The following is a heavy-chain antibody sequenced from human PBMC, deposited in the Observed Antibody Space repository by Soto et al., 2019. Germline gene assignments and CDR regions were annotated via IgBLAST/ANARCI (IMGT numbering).Heavy chain of an antibody. Sequence: QITLKESGPPLVKPTQTLTLTCTFSGFSLSTSGVGVGWIRQPPGKALEWLALIYWDDDKRYSPSLKSRLIISKYTSKNQVVLPMTNMDPVDTATYYCAHRGLYSSSWYEDYFDFWGQGTLVTVSS. D-gene: IGHD6-13*01. V-gene: IGHV2-5*02. J-gene: IGHJ4*02. CDR2: IYWDDDK. CDR1: GFSLSTSGVG. CDR3: AHRGLYSSSWYEDYFDF.